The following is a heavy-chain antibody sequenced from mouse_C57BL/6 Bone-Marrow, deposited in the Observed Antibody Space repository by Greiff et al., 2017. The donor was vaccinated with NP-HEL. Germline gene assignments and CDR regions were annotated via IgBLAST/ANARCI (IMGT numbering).Heavy chain of an antibody. Sequence: QVHVKQPGAELVKPGASVKLSCKASGYTFTSYWMHWVKQRPGRGLEWIGRIDPNSGGTKYNEKFKSKATLTVDKPSSTAYMQLSSLTSEDSAVYYCARDYYGSSRTWFAYWGQGTLVTVSA. CDR2: IDPNSGGT. CDR1: GYTFTSYW. V-gene: IGHV1-72*01. D-gene: IGHD1-1*01. CDR3: ARDYYGSSRTWFAY. J-gene: IGHJ3*01.